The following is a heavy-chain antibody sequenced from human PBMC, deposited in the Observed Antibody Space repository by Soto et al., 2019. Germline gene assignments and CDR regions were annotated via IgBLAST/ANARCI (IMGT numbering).Heavy chain of an antibody. D-gene: IGHD6-13*01. J-gene: IGHJ1*01. V-gene: IGHV3-21*01. CDR1: GFTFSSYT. Sequence: GGSLRLSCAASGFTFSSYTMHWVRQAPGKGLEWVSSISTGSSYIYYADSLKGRFTISRDNAGNSLYLQMNSLRAEDTAVYYCAREMKQLVQEGFLQHWGQGTLVTVSS. CDR2: ISTGSSYI. CDR3: AREMKQLVQEGFLQH.